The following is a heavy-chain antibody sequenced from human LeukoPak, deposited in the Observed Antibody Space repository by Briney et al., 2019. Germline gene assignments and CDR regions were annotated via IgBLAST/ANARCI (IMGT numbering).Heavy chain of an antibody. D-gene: IGHD1-1*01. CDR3: ARDSNSYFDY. J-gene: IGHJ4*02. V-gene: IGHV3-74*01. Sequence: GGSLRLSCAASGFTFSSYWMHWVRQAPGKGLVWVSRINRDGSNTGNADSVKGRFTISRDNARSTLYLQMNSLRAEDTAVYYCARDSNSYFDYWGLGSLVTVSS. CDR1: GFTFSSYW. CDR2: INRDGSNT.